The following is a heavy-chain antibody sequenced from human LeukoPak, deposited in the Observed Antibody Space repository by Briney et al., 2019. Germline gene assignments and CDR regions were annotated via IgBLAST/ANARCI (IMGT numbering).Heavy chain of an antibody. V-gene: IGHV3-23*01. CDR2: ISCTVGST. Sequence: GGSLRLSCAASGFTFSSYAMSWVRQAPGKGLEWVSTISCTVGSTYSAHSVKGRFTIHLDNSKNTVYVQTNNQRAEDTPVYYCAKDANGDYDSSGYYKTHFDYWGQGTLVTVSS. J-gene: IGHJ4*02. CDR3: AKDANGDYDSSGYYKTHFDY. D-gene: IGHD3-22*01. CDR1: GFTFSSYA.